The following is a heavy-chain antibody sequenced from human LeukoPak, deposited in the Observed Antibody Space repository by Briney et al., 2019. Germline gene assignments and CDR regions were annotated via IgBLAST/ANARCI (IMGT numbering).Heavy chain of an antibody. J-gene: IGHJ4*02. Sequence: GGSLRLSCAASGFTFSSYSMNWVRQAPGKGLEWVSSISSSSSYIYYADSVKGRFTISRDNAKNSLYLQMNSLRAEDTAVCYCARGRNPYYDFWSGYHGHYFDYWGQGTLVTVSS. CDR1: GFTFSSYS. V-gene: IGHV3-21*01. CDR2: ISSSSSYI. D-gene: IGHD3-3*01. CDR3: ARGRNPYYDFWSGYHGHYFDY.